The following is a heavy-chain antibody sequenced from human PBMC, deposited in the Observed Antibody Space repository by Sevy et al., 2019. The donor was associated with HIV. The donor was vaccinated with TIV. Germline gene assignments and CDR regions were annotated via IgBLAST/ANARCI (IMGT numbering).Heavy chain of an antibody. J-gene: IGHJ5*02. V-gene: IGHV3-7*03. CDR2: IKEDGSEN. CDR3: ARVGGCSSTSCFAYWFDP. CDR1: GFTFSSYD. D-gene: IGHD2-2*01. Sequence: GGSLRLSCTASGFTFSSYDMNWVRQAPGKGLERVANIKEDGSENYYVDSVKGRFTISRDNAKNSLYLQMNSLRAEDTAVYYCARVGGCSSTSCFAYWFDPWRQGTLVTVSS.